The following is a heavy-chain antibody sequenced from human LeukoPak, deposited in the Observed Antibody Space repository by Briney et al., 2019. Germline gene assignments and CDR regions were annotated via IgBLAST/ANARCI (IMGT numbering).Heavy chain of an antibody. D-gene: IGHD2-21*02. CDR1: GGSFSGYY. V-gene: IGHV4-34*01. CDR2: INPSGCH. Sequence: SSETQSLTCTVFGGSFSGYYWSWTRHPPDKGLEGIGEINPSGCHNYHPPLKTRVTLSQETSKNHFSLNLNSVTAADTGVYYCVRGSRVYCGGDCYYYWGQGTLVTVSS. J-gene: IGHJ4*02. CDR3: VRGSRVYCGGDCYYY.